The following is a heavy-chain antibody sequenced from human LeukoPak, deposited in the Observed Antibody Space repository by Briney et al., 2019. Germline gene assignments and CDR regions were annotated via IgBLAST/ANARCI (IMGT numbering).Heavy chain of an antibody. CDR3: ARLLESGIAAADPMWDWFDP. V-gene: IGHV4-39*07. D-gene: IGHD6-13*01. J-gene: IGHJ5*02. Sequence: SETLSLTCTVSGVSISSSIYYWGWIRQPPGRGLEWIGSSYYSGSTYYNPSLKSRVTISVDTSKNQFSLRLRSVTAADTAVYYCARLLESGIAAADPMWDWFDPWGQGTLVTVSS. CDR1: GVSISSSIYY. CDR2: SYYSGST.